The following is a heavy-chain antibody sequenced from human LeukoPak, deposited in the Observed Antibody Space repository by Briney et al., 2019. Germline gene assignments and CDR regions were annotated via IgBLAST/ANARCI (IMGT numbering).Heavy chain of an antibody. V-gene: IGHV1-18*01. J-gene: IGHJ5*02. CDR2: ISAYNGNT. D-gene: IGHD4-11*01. Sequence: ASVKVSCKASGYTFTSYGISWVRQAPGQGLEWMGWISAYNGNTNYAQKLQGRVTMTTATSTSTAYMELRSLRSDDTAVYYCVQTKAWPDNWFDPWGQGTLVTVSS. CDR3: VQTKAWPDNWFDP. CDR1: GYTFTSYG.